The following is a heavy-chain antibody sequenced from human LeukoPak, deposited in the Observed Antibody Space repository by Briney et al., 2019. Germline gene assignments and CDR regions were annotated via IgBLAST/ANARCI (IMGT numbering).Heavy chain of an antibody. J-gene: IGHJ6*02. CDR3: NWDSTFHYTMDV. CDR1: GLRFTDAW. CDR2: MKSYGSGGTI. V-gene: IGHV3-15*07. Sequence: GGSLRLSCAVSGLRFTDAWMNWVRQAPGKGLEWVGRMKSYGSGGTIDYAAPVKDRFSISRDDSKNMLYLQMSSLKTEDTAVYYCNWDSTFHYTMDVWGQGTTVTVSS. D-gene: IGHD3-3*01.